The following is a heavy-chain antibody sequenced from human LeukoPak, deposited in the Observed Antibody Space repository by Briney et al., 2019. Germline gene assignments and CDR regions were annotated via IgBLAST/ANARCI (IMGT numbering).Heavy chain of an antibody. CDR1: GFTVSSNY. D-gene: IGHD3-22*01. V-gene: IGHV3-53*01. J-gene: IGHJ4*02. CDR3: AKGRLLPYYFDY. CDR2: IYSGGSA. Sequence: PGGSLRLSCAASGFTVSSNYMSWVRQAPGKGLEWVSVIYSGGSAYYADSVKGRFTISRDNSKNTLYLQMNSLRAEDTAVYYCAKGRLLPYYFDYWGQGTLVTVSS.